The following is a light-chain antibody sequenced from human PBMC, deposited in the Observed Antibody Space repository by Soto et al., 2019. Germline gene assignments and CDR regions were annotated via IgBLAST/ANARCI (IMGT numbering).Light chain of an antibody. V-gene: IGKV1-5*01. Sequence: DIQMTQSPSTLSGSVGDRVTITCRASQSISSWLAWYQQKPGKAPKLLIYDASSLESGVPSRFSGSGSGTIFTLTISSLQPDDFANYYCQQYNSWWTFGQGTKVDIK. CDR1: QSISSW. J-gene: IGKJ1*01. CDR3: QQYNSWWT. CDR2: DAS.